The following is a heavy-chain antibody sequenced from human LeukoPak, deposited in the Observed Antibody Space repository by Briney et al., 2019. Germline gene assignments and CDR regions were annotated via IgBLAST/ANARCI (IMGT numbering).Heavy chain of an antibody. J-gene: IGHJ4*02. CDR2: ISGSGGTT. Sequence: GGSLRLSCAASGFTFSSYAMSWVRQAPGKGLEWVSVISGSGGTTYYADSVKGRFTISRDNSKSTLYLQMNSLRVEDTAVYYCAKDRAFGGVIGLDYWGQGTLVTVSS. D-gene: IGHD3-16*02. CDR1: GFTFSSYA. CDR3: AKDRAFGGVIGLDY. V-gene: IGHV3-23*01.